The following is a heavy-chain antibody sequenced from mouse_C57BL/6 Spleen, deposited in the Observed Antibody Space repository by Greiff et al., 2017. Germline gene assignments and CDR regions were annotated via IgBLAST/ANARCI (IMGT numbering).Heavy chain of an antibody. CDR2: ISSGSSTI. CDR1: GFTFSDYG. V-gene: IGHV5-17*01. CDR3: ARAYYYGSSSMDY. D-gene: IGHD1-1*01. J-gene: IGHJ4*01. Sequence: DVMLVESGGGLVKPGGSLKLSCAASGFTFSDYGMHWVRQAPEKGLEWVAYISSGSSTIYYADTVKGRFTISRDNAKNTLFLQMTSLRSEDTAMYYCARAYYYGSSSMDYWGQGTSVTVSS.